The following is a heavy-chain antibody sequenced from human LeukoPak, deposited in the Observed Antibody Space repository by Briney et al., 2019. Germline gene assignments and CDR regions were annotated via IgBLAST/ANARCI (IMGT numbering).Heavy chain of an antibody. CDR1: RFTLTSYA. Sequence: TGRSLRLACAASRFTLTSYAMHWVRQAPGKGLEGVAVLSYDGRDKHYADSVKGRFTISRDNSKSTLYLQMNSLRAEDTAVYYCARDGGGTSADYYFDYWGQGTLVTVSS. CDR2: LSYDGRDK. D-gene: IGHD2-2*01. J-gene: IGHJ4*02. V-gene: IGHV3-30*04. CDR3: ARDGGGTSADYYFDY.